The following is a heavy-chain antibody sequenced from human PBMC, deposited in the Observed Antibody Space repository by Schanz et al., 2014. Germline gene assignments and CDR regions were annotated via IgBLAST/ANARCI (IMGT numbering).Heavy chain of an antibody. J-gene: IGHJ4*02. V-gene: IGHV3-33*06. CDR3: AKDLAAVGVFDY. Sequence: QVQLVESGGGVVRPGRSLRLSCATSGFTFSRFGMHWVRQAPGKGPEWVALIYYNGTNKYYADSVKGRFTISRDNSKNTLDLQMNSLRAEDTAIYYCAKDLAAVGVFDYWGQGSLVTVSP. CDR2: IYYNGTNK. D-gene: IGHD6-13*01. CDR1: GFTFSRFG.